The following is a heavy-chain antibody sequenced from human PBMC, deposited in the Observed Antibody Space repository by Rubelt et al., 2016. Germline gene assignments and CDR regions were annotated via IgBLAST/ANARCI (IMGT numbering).Heavy chain of an antibody. V-gene: IGHV4-38-2*02. J-gene: IGHJ4*02. CDR2: IFHSGTT. D-gene: IGHD1-1*01. Sequence: QVQLQESGPGLVKPSETLSLTCTVSVYSMSSGYYWGWIRQPPGKGLEWIGSIFHSGTTYYNPSLKRRVTISLDTSKTQFSLKLSAVTAADTAVYYCARETSGGGAYYFAYWGQGTLVTVSS. CDR1: VYSMSSGYY. CDR3: ARETSGGGAYYFAY.